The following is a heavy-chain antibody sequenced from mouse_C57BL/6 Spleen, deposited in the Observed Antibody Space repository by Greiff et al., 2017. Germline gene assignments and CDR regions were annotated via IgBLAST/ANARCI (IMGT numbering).Heavy chain of an antibody. CDR3: TKWYDFDY. CDR2: IDPETGGT. Sequence: QVQLQQSGAELVRPGASVTLSCKASGYTFTDYEMHWVQQTPVHGLEWIGAIDPETGGTAYNQKFKGKAILTADNSSSTAYMQLRSLTSEDSAVYYCTKWYDFDYWGQGTTLTVSS. V-gene: IGHV1-15*01. CDR1: GYTFTDYE. J-gene: IGHJ2*01. D-gene: IGHD1-3*01.